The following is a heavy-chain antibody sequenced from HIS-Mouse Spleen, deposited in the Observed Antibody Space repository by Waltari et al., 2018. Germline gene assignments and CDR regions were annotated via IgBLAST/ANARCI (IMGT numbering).Heavy chain of an antibody. CDR2: IYYSGST. CDR3: AREIPYSSSWYDWYFDL. J-gene: IGHJ2*01. D-gene: IGHD6-13*01. CDR1: GGSISSSSYY. Sequence: QLQLQESDPGLVKPSDTLSLTCTVSGGSISSSSYYWGWIRQPPGKGLEWIGSIYYSGSTSYNPSLKSRVTISVDTSKNQFSLKLSSVTAADTAVYYCAREIPYSSSWYDWYFDLWGRGTLVTVSS. V-gene: IGHV4-39*07.